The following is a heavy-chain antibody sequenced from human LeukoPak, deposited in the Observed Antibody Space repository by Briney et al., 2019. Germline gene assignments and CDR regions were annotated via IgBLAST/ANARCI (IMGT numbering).Heavy chain of an antibody. V-gene: IGHV3-23*01. J-gene: IGHJ4*02. CDR1: GFTFTTYW. CDR2: VRASGSNT. Sequence: GGSLRLSCAASGFTFTTYWMSWVRQVPGKGLEWVSSVRASGSNTFYADSVKGRFTISRDNSKNTLYLQMNSLGADDTAVYFCAKGSVGFGGLFDYWGQGTLVTVSS. CDR3: AKGSVGFGGLFDY. D-gene: IGHD3-10*01.